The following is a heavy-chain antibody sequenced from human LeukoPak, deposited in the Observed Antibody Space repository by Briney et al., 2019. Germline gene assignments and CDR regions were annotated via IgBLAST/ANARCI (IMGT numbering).Heavy chain of an antibody. D-gene: IGHD3-22*01. CDR2: IIPIFGIA. Sequence: SVKASCKASGGTFSSYAISWVRQAPGQGLEWMGRIIPIFGIANYAQKFQGRVTITADKSTSTAYMELSSLRSEDTAVYYCASTDSSGLPTNDYWGQGTLVTVSS. J-gene: IGHJ4*02. CDR3: ASTDSSGLPTNDY. V-gene: IGHV1-69*04. CDR1: GGTFSSYA.